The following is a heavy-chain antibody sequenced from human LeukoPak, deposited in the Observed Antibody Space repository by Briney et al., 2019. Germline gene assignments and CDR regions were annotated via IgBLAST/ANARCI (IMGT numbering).Heavy chain of an antibody. CDR3: ARSPTSISNPYYFDF. J-gene: IGHJ4*02. D-gene: IGHD6-6*01. CDR2: IYPGDSDT. V-gene: IGHV5-51*01. CDR1: GYKFTNYW. Sequence: GESLKITCTTSGYKFTNYWIGWVRQMPGKGLEWMGIIYPGDSDTRYSPSFQGQVAITADRSISTAYLQWRSLKASDTAMYYCARSPTSISNPYYFDFWGQGTLVTVSS.